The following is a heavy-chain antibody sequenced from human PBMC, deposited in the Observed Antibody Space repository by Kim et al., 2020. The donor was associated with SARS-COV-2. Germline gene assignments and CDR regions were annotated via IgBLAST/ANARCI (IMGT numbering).Heavy chain of an antibody. D-gene: IGHD1-7*01. Sequence: GTPTYAQGFAGRFVFSLDTSVSTAYLQISSLQADDTAVYYCASGNTGRIDYWGQGTLVTVSS. CDR2: GTP. J-gene: IGHJ4*02. V-gene: IGHV7-4-1*02. CDR3: ASGNTGRIDY.